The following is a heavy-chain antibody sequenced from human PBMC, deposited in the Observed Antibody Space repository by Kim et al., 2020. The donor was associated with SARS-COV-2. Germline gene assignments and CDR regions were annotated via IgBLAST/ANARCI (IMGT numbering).Heavy chain of an antibody. D-gene: IGHD3-10*01. V-gene: IGHV3-7*01. CDR1: GFSFSSYW. CDR2: INENGSTD. J-gene: IGHJ4*02. CDR3: AKWRGGQSIFDY. Sequence: GGSLRLSCAASGFSFSSYWMAWVRQAPGKGLEWVANINENGSTDECVDSVKGRFTVSRDNAENSVHLQMNSLRADDTAVYYCAKWRGGQSIFDYWGQGSLGTVSS.